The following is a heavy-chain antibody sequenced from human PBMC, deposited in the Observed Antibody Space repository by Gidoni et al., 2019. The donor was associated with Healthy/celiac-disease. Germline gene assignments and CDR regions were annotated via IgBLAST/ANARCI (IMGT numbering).Heavy chain of an antibody. V-gene: IGHV4-38-2*02. CDR1: GYSISSGDY. CDR3: ARAWGRGAAFDY. Sequence: QVQLQESGPGLVKPSETLSLTCTVSGYSISSGDYWGWIRQPPGKGLEWIGSIYHSGSTYYNPSLKSRVTISVDTSKNQFSLKLSSVTAADTAVYYCARAWGRGAAFDYWGQGTLVTVSS. CDR2: IYHSGST. D-gene: IGHD6-25*01. J-gene: IGHJ4*02.